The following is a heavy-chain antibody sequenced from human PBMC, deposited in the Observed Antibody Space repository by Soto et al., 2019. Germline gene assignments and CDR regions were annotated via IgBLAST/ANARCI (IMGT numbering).Heavy chain of an antibody. CDR1: GFTFSSYS. V-gene: IGHV3-48*02. CDR3: ARGPLYCSGGSCYSHFDY. D-gene: IGHD2-15*01. Sequence: EVQLVESGGGLVQPGGSLRLSCAASGFTFSSYSMNWVRQAPGKGLEWVSYISSSSSTLYYADSVKGRFTISRDNAKNALYLQMNSLRDEDTAVYYCARGPLYCSGGSCYSHFDYWGQGTLVTVSS. CDR2: ISSSSSTL. J-gene: IGHJ4*02.